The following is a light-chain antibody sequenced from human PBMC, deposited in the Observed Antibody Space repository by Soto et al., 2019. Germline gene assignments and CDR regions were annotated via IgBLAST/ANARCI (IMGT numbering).Light chain of an antibody. V-gene: IGLV2-14*01. J-gene: IGLJ1*01. CDR2: DVS. Sequence: QSALTQPASVSGSPGQSITVSCTGTSSDVGGYNHVSWYQQHPGKAPKLMIYDVSNRPSGVSNRFSGSKSGNTASLTISGLQAEDEADYYFCSYTSSSPYVFGTGTKLTVL. CDR1: SSDVGGYNH. CDR3: CSYTSSSPYV.